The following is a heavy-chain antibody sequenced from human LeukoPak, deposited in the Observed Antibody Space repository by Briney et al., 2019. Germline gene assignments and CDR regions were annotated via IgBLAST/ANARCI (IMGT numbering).Heavy chain of an antibody. D-gene: IGHD3-22*01. CDR2: ISGSGGST. J-gene: IGHJ4*02. CDR3: AKDPYDSSGYYDY. CDR1: RFTFSSYA. V-gene: IGHV3-23*01. Sequence: GGSLRLSCAASRFTFSSYAMSWVRQAPGKGLEWVSAISGSGGSTYYADSVKGRFTISRDNSKNTLYLQMNSLRAEDTAVYYCAKDPYDSSGYYDYWGQGTLVTVSS.